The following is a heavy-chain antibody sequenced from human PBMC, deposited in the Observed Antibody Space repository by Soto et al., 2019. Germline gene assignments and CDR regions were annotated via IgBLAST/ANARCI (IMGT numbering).Heavy chain of an antibody. V-gene: IGHV3-23*01. D-gene: IGHD1-26*01. CDR2: TSGSGGSI. CDR1: GFTFSSHA. CDR3: AKVAGSYSNWFDP. J-gene: IGHJ5*02. Sequence: PGGSLRLSCAASGFTFSSHAMSWVRQAPGKGPEWVSVTSGSGGSIYYADSVKGRFTISRDNPKKTLYLQMNRLRAEDTAVYYCAKVAGSYSNWFDPWGQGTLVTVSS.